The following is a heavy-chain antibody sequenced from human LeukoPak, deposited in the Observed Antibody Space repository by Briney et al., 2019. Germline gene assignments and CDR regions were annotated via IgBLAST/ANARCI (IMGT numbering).Heavy chain of an antibody. Sequence: GGSLRLSCAASGFTFSSYGMHWVRQAPGKGLEWVAFIRYDGSNKYYADSVKGRFTISRDNSKNTLYLQMNSLRAEDTAVYFCARGSRDSSGYRYYLNYWGQGTLVTVSS. CDR1: GFTFSSYG. CDR3: ARGSRDSSGYRYYLNY. CDR2: IRYDGSNK. J-gene: IGHJ4*02. D-gene: IGHD3-22*01. V-gene: IGHV3-30*02.